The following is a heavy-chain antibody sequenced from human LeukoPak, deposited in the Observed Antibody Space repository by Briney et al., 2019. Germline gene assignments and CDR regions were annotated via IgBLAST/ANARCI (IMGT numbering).Heavy chain of an antibody. V-gene: IGHV1-46*01. J-gene: IGHJ4*02. CDR1: GYTFTSYY. D-gene: IGHD3-10*01. Sequence: GASVKVSCKASGYTFTSYYMHWVRQAPGQGLEWMGIINPSGGSKSYAQKFQGRVTMTRDTSISTAYMELSRLRSDDTAVYYCARDPYGSGSPAYYFDYWGQGTLVTVSS. CDR3: ARDPYGSGSPAYYFDY. CDR2: INPSGGSK.